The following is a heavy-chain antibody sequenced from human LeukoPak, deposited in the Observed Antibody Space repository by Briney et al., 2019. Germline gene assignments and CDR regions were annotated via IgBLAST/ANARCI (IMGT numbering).Heavy chain of an antibody. CDR2: ISGSGGST. Sequence: PGGSLRLSCAVSGFTFSTYAMSWVRQAPGKGLKWVSSISGSGGSTDYADSVKGRFIISRDNSKNTLYLQMNSLRAEDTAVYYCAEAIPPGYSYSGMDVWGQGTTVTVSS. J-gene: IGHJ6*02. V-gene: IGHV3-23*01. CDR1: GFTFSTYA. CDR3: AEAIPPGYSYSGMDV. D-gene: IGHD2-2*02.